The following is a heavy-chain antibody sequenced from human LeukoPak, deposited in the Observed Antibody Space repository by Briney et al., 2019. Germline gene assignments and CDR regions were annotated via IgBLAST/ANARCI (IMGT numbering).Heavy chain of an antibody. J-gene: IGHJ4*02. V-gene: IGHV1-24*01. CDR3: ATVRLYCSSTSCVDY. Sequence: AASVKVSCKVSGYTLTELSMHWVRQAPGKGLEWMGGFDPEDGETIYAQKFQGRVTMTEDTSTDTAYMELSSLRSEDTAVYYCATVRLYCSSTSCVDYWGQGTLVTVSS. CDR1: GYTLTELS. CDR2: FDPEDGET. D-gene: IGHD2-2*01.